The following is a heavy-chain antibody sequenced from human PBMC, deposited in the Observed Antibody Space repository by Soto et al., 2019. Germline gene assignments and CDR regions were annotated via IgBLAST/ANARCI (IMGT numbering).Heavy chain of an antibody. CDR1: GYTFTTYY. J-gene: IGHJ6*02. CDR3: ARDGGRSDIVVVPAARGYYGMDV. V-gene: IGHV3-30*16. CDR2: ISYDGSNK. D-gene: IGHD2-2*01. Sequence: QVQLVQSGAEVKKPGASVKVSCKASGYTFTTYYMHWVRQAPGQGLEWVAVISYDGSNKYYADSVKGRFTISRDNSKNTLYLQMNSLRAEDTAVYYCARDGGRSDIVVVPAARGYYGMDVWGQGTTVTVSS.